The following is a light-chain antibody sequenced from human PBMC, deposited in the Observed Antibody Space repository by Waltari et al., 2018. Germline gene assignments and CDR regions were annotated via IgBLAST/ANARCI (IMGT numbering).Light chain of an antibody. V-gene: IGLV3-1*01. J-gene: IGLJ1*01. Sequence: SYDLIQSPSVSVSPGQPATITCSGDELAKQYVCWYQQKPGQSPVLVIYEDVRRPSEIPQRFSGSNSGNTATLTISGTQPMDEADYYCQAWDSGVAGVFGTGTKVTVL. CDR2: EDV. CDR1: ELAKQY. CDR3: QAWDSGVAGV.